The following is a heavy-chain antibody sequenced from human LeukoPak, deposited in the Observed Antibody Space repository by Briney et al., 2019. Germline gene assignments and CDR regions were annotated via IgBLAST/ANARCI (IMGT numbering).Heavy chain of an antibody. V-gene: IGHV3-72*01. CDR1: GFTFSSYS. CDR2: TRNKANSYTT. CDR3: ARVSYYDFWSGYYDYYYYYMDV. D-gene: IGHD3-3*01. Sequence: GGSLRLSCAASGFTFSSYSMNWVRQAPGKGLEWVGRTRNKANSYTTEYAASVKGRFTISRDDSKNSLYLQMNSLKTEDTAVYYCARVSYYDFWSGYYDYYYYYMDVWGKGTTVTVSS. J-gene: IGHJ6*03.